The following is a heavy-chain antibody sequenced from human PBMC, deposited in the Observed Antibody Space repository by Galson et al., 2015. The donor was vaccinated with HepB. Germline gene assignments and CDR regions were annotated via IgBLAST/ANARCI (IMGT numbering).Heavy chain of an antibody. Sequence: SLRLSCAASGFTFSSYGMHWVRQAPGKGLEWVAFIRYDGSNKYYADSVKGRFTISRDNSKNTLYLQMTSLRAEDTAVYYCARSPGIAAAGTYYYMDVWGKGTTVTVSS. CDR2: IRYDGSNK. J-gene: IGHJ6*03. CDR1: GFTFSSYG. V-gene: IGHV3-30*02. CDR3: ARSPGIAAAGTYYYMDV. D-gene: IGHD6-13*01.